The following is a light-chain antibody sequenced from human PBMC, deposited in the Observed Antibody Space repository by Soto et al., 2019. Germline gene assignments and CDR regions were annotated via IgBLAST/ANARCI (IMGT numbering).Light chain of an antibody. CDR1: QSITNC. V-gene: IGKV1-5*03. CDR3: QQHNPYSPYT. CDR2: AAS. Sequence: DIQMTQSPSTLSAPVGDRVTITCRASQSITNCLAWYQQKPGKAPKLLIFAASSLRSGVPSRFSGSGSGTEFTLTISSLQPEDFATYYCQQHNPYSPYTFGQGTKLEIK. J-gene: IGKJ2*01.